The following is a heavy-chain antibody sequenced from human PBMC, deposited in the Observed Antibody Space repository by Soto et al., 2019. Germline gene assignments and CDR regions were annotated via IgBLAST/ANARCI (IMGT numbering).Heavy chain of an antibody. J-gene: IGHJ6*02. V-gene: IGHV3-21*01. CDR3: ARDYGDYHYYFYYGMDV. D-gene: IGHD4-17*01. CDR2: ISSSSSYI. Sequence: EVQLVEYGGGLVKPGGSLRLSCADSGFTFSSYSMTWVLQAPGKGLEWVSSISSSSSYIYYADSVKGRFTISRDNAKNALYLQMNSLRAEDTAVYYCARDYGDYHYYFYYGMDVGGRVTTVTVSS. CDR1: GFTFSSYS.